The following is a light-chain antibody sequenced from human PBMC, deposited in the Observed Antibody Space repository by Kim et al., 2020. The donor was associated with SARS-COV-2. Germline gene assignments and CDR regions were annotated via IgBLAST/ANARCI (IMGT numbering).Light chain of an antibody. V-gene: IGLV4-69*01. Sequence: AAVKHTCTLGSGNSSYAIAWHQQQPEMGPRYLMKVNSDGSHSKGDGIPDRFSGSSSGAERFLTISSLQSEDEADYYCQTWGTGIVVFGGGTQLTVL. CDR1: SGNSSYA. J-gene: IGLJ2*01. CDR3: QTWGTGIVV. CDR2: VNSDGSH.